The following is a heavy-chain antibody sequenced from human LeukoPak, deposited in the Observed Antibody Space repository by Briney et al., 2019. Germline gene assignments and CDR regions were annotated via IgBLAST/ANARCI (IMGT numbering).Heavy chain of an antibody. Sequence: GGPLRLSCAASGFTFSSYSMNWVRQAPGKGLEWVSSISSSSSYIYYADSVKGRFTISRDNAKNSLYLQMNSLRAEDTAVYYRARDNFQGYYGMDVWGQGTTVTVSS. CDR3: ARDNFQGYYGMDV. V-gene: IGHV3-21*01. CDR2: ISSSSSYI. CDR1: GFTFSSYS. J-gene: IGHJ6*02.